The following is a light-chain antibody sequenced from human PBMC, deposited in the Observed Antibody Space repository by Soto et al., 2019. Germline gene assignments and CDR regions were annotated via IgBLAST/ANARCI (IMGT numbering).Light chain of an antibody. V-gene: IGKV1-39*01. CDR2: AAS. CDR3: QHSTTWT. Sequence: DIQKTQSPSSLSASVGDRVTITCRASQGISTYLKWYQQKPGKAPKLLIYAASSLQSGVTSRFSGSGSETDFTLTISSLQPEDFATYSCQHSTTWTFGQGTKVDIK. CDR1: QGISTY. J-gene: IGKJ1*01.